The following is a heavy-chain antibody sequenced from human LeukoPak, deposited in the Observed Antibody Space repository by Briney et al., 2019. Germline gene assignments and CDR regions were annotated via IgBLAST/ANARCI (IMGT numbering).Heavy chain of an antibody. CDR3: ARHSYGDHTIDY. CDR1: GYSFTKYW. Sequence: GESLKISCKVSGYSFTKYWIGWVRQMPGKGLEWMGIIYLEDSDTRYSPSFQGQVTLSADKSISTAYLQWSSLKASDTAMYYCARHSYGDHTIDYWGQGTLVTVSS. D-gene: IGHD4-17*01. J-gene: IGHJ4*02. V-gene: IGHV5-51*01. CDR2: IYLEDSDT.